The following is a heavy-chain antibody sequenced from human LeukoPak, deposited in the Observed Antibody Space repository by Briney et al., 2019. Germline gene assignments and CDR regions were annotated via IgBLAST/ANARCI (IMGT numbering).Heavy chain of an antibody. D-gene: IGHD1-26*01. V-gene: IGHV1-18*01. Sequence: ASVKVSCKASGYTFTSYGISWVRQAPGQGREWMGWMSDYNGNTNYAQKLQGRVTMTTDTSTSTAYMQLRSLRSDDTAVYYCARWIAAPVGCDDYWGQGTLVTVSS. CDR1: GYTFTSYG. CDR3: ARWIAAPVGCDDY. J-gene: IGHJ4*02. CDR2: MSDYNGNT.